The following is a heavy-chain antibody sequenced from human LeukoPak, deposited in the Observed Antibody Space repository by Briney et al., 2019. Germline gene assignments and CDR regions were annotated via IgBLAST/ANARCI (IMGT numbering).Heavy chain of an antibody. Sequence: ASVKVSCKVSGYTLTELSMHWVRQAPGKGLEWMGGFDPEDGETIYAQKFQGRVTMTEDTCTDTAYMELSSLRSEDTAVYYCATPMIVVVTYAFDIWGQGTMVTVSS. CDR2: FDPEDGET. J-gene: IGHJ3*02. CDR1: GYTLTELS. V-gene: IGHV1-24*01. D-gene: IGHD3-22*01. CDR3: ATPMIVVVTYAFDI.